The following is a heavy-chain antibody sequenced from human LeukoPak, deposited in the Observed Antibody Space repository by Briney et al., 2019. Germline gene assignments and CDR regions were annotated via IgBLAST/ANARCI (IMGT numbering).Heavy chain of an antibody. J-gene: IGHJ4*02. D-gene: IGHD6-19*01. CDR1: GFTFSSYA. CDR2: ISGNGGST. CDR3: ALAVAGTRIDY. V-gene: IGHV3-23*01. Sequence: GGSLRLSCAASGFTFSSYAMGWVRQAPGKGLECVSAISGNGGSTYYADSVKGRFTISRDNSKNTLCLQMNSLRAEDTAVYYCALAVAGTRIDYWGQGTLVTVSS.